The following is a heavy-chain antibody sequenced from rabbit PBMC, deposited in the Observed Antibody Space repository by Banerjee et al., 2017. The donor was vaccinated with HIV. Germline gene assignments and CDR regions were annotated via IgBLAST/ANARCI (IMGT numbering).Heavy chain of an antibody. D-gene: IGHD2-1*01. J-gene: IGHJ4*01. CDR1: GFDFSSNA. V-gene: IGHV1S40*01. CDR2: IAADSNSA. CDR3: ARTAGYLDDGDGYFNL. Sequence: QSLEESGGDLVKPGASLTLTCTASGFDFSSNAMCWVRQAPGKGLEWIACIAADSNSAYYASWAKGRFTISKTSSTTVTLQMTSLTAADTATYFCARTAGYLDDGDGYFNLWGPGTLVTVS.